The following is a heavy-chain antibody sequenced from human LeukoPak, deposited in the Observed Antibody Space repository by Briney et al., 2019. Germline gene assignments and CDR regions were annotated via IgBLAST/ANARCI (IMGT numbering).Heavy chain of an antibody. V-gene: IGHV3-21*01. Sequence: GGSLRLSCAASGFTVNSNYMTWVRQAPGRGLEWVSSISSSSSYIYYADSVKGRFTISRDNAKNSLYLQMNSLRAEDTAVYYCARGWWDVVVVAGGYFDYWGQGTLVTVSS. D-gene: IGHD2-15*01. CDR1: GFTVNSNY. J-gene: IGHJ4*02. CDR3: ARGWWDVVVVAGGYFDY. CDR2: ISSSSSYI.